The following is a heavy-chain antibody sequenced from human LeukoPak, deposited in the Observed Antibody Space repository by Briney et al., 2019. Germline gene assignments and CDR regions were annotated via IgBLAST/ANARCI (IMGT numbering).Heavy chain of an antibody. CDR2: TYHSGNT. V-gene: IGHV4-4*02. CDR1: GDSISTDKW. CDR3: ARVSPWFDP. J-gene: IGHJ5*02. Sequence: SETLSLTCTVSGDSISTDKWWNWVRQPPGKGLEWIGETYHSGNTNYNPSLKSRVTISVDKSKNQFSLNPRSVTAADTAIYYCARVSPWFDPWGQGILVTVSS.